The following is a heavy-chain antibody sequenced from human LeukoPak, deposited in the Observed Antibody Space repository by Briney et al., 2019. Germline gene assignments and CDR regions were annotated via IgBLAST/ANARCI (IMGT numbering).Heavy chain of an antibody. D-gene: IGHD6-19*01. J-gene: IGHJ3*02. CDR2: MIPIFGTA. V-gene: IGHV1-69*05. CDR1: GGTFSSYA. CDR3: ARDGIAVAGTRPDAFDI. Sequence: SVKVSCKASGGTFSSYAISWVRQAPGQGLKWMGGMIPIFGTANYAQKFQGRVTITTDESTSTAYMELSSLRSEDTAVYYCARDGIAVAGTRPDAFDIWGQGTMVTVSS.